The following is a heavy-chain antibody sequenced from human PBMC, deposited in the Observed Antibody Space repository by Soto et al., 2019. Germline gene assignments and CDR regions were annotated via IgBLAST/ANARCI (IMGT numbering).Heavy chain of an antibody. CDR3: ARDHRPRDFWSGPPDY. Sequence: QVQLVESGGGVVQPGRSLRLSCAASGFTFSSYGMHWVRQAPGKGLEWVAVIWYDGSNKYYADSVKGRFTISRDNSKNTLYLQMNSLRAEDTAVYYCARDHRPRDFWSGPPDYWGQGTLVTVSS. CDR1: GFTFSSYG. J-gene: IGHJ4*02. D-gene: IGHD3-3*01. CDR2: IWYDGSNK. V-gene: IGHV3-33*01.